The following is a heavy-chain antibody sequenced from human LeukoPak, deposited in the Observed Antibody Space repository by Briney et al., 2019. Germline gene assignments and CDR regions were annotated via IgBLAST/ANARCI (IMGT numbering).Heavy chain of an antibody. V-gene: IGHV3-53*01. Sequence: GGSLRLSCAASGFTVSSNYMSWVRQAPGKGMEWVSVIYSGGSTYYADSVKGRFTISRDNSKNTLYLQMNSLRAEDTAVYYCARGIATAANEDRFDPWGQGTLVTVSS. CDR1: GFTVSSNY. D-gene: IGHD6-13*01. CDR2: IYSGGST. CDR3: ARGIATAANEDRFDP. J-gene: IGHJ5*02.